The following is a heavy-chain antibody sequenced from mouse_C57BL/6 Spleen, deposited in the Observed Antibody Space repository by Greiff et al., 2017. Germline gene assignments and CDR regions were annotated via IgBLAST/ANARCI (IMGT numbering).Heavy chain of an antibody. CDR2: ISDGGSYT. CDR1: GFTFSSYA. J-gene: IGHJ2*01. D-gene: IGHD1-1*01. V-gene: IGHV5-4*01. CDR3: AREAVYYGSSYFDY. Sequence: EVHLVESGGGLVKPGGSLKLSCAASGFTFSSYAMSWVRQTPEKRLEWVATISDGGSYTYYPDNVKGRFTISRDNAKNNLYLQMSHLKSEDTAMYYGAREAVYYGSSYFDYWGQGTTLTVSS.